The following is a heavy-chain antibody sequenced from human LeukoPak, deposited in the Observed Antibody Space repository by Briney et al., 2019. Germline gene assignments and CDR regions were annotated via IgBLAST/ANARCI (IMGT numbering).Heavy chain of an antibody. Sequence: ASVKVSCKASGYTFTSYGISWVRQAPGQGLEWMGWISAYNGNTNYAQRLQGRVTMTTDTSTSTAYMELRSLRSDDTAVYYCARGQNAIVATIWFDPWGQGTLVTVSS. CDR2: ISAYNGNT. CDR1: GYTFTSYG. J-gene: IGHJ5*02. CDR3: ARGQNAIVATIWFDP. V-gene: IGHV1-18*01. D-gene: IGHD5-12*01.